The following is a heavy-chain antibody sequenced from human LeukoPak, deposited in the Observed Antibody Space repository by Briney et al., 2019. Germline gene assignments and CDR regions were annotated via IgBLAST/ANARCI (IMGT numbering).Heavy chain of an antibody. CDR2: ITDSGGRT. CDR3: AKSLAARWVIDY. Sequence: PGGSLRLSCAASGFTFSNYAMNWVRQAPGKGLEWVSGITDSGGRTYYADSVKGRFTISRDNSENTLCLQKNTLRAEDTGIYFCAKSLAARWVIDYWGQGTLVTVSS. V-gene: IGHV3-23*01. D-gene: IGHD6-25*01. CDR1: GFTFSNYA. J-gene: IGHJ4*02.